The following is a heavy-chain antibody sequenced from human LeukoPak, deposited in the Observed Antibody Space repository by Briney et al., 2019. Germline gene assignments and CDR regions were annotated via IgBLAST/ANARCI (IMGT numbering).Heavy chain of an antibody. Sequence: ASVKVSCKASGYTFTGYYMHWVRQATGQGLEWMGWMNPNSGNTGYAQKFQGRVTITRNTSISTAYMELSSLRSDDTAVYYCARDDGKYSSSPGRGAFDIWGQGTMVTVSS. V-gene: IGHV1-8*03. CDR3: ARDDGKYSSSPGRGAFDI. J-gene: IGHJ3*02. CDR2: MNPNSGNT. D-gene: IGHD6-6*01. CDR1: GYTFTGYY.